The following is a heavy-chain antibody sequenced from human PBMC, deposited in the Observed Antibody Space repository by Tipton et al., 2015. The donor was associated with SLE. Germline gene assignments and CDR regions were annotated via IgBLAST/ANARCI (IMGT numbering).Heavy chain of an antibody. D-gene: IGHD2-8*02. CDR3: ARGGLGYCTGGTCPVY. CDR2: IYIGGST. Sequence: GSLRLSCVASGFPFSSFAMSWVRQAPGKGLECVSTIYIGGSTHYADTVKGRFTISRDNSKNTLYLQMNSLRGDDTAVYYCARGGLGYCTGGTCPVYWGQGALVTVSS. CDR1: GFPFSSFA. V-gene: IGHV3-23*03. J-gene: IGHJ4*02.